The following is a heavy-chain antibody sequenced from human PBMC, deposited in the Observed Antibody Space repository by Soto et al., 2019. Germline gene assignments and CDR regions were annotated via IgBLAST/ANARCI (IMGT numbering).Heavy chain of an antibody. Sequence: GGSLRLSCAASGFTFSSYSMNWVRQAPGKGLEWVSSISSSSSYIYYADSVKGRFTISRDNAKNSLYLQMNSLRAEDTAVYYCARDRQGYYYDSSGYSYDYWGQGTLVTVSS. CDR1: GFTFSSYS. CDR2: ISSSSSYI. V-gene: IGHV3-21*01. J-gene: IGHJ4*02. CDR3: ARDRQGYYYDSSGYSYDY. D-gene: IGHD3-22*01.